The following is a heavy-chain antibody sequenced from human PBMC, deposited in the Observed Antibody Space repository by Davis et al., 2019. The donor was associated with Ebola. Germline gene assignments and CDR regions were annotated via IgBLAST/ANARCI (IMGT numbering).Heavy chain of an antibody. CDR2: IKSKTDGGTT. CDR3: TTGTAVTDIHAFNI. J-gene: IGHJ3*02. D-gene: IGHD6-19*01. V-gene: IGHV3-15*01. CDR1: GFTFSNAW. Sequence: GESLKISCEASGFTFSNAWMNWVRQAPGKGLEWVGRIKSKTDGGTTDYAAPVKGRFTISRDDSKNTVDLQVNSLKIEDTAVYYCTTGTAVTDIHAFNIWGQGTMVTVSS.